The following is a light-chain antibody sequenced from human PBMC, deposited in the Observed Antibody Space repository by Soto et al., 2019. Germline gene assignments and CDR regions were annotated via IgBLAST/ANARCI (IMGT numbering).Light chain of an antibody. CDR3: QHYDSYSWT. V-gene: IGKV1-5*01. CDR1: RSISNW. J-gene: IGKJ1*01. Sequence: DAQMNQSPSTLSGSIGDRVTITCRASRSISNWVAWYQQKPGKAPKLLISDASDLERGVPSRFSGTGSGTEFTLTISSLQPDDVATYYCQHYDSYSWTFGQGTKVESK. CDR2: DAS.